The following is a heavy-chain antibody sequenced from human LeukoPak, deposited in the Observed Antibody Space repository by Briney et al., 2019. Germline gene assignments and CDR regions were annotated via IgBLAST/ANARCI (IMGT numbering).Heavy chain of an antibody. CDR3: ARAHAIAMAGSSDSFYHYKDV. J-gene: IGHJ6*03. D-gene: IGHD6-19*01. CDR2: IYPDDSDT. V-gene: IGHV5-51*01. CDR1: AYSFASYW. Sequence: GESLKISCKGSAYSFASYWIGWVRQMPGKGLEWMGIIYPDDSDTRYSPSFQGQVAISVDKSISTAYLQWRSLKASDAAIYYCARAHAIAMAGSSDSFYHYKDVWGKGTSVTVSS.